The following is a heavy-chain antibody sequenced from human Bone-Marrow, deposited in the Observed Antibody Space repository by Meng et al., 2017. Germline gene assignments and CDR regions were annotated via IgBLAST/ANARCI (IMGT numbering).Heavy chain of an antibody. CDR2: IKSKPDGETI. CDR3: SGHIDY. D-gene: IGHD5-12*01. CDR1: GFTFSNAY. V-gene: IGHV3-15*01. J-gene: IGHJ4*02. Sequence: EVQLLGSGGGLVKPGGSLRLSWEGSGFTFSNAYMTWVRQVPGKRLEWVGRIKSKPDGETIDYAAPVKGRFTISRDDSKNTVYLQMNSLKTEDTAVYYCSGHIDYWGQGTLVTVSS.